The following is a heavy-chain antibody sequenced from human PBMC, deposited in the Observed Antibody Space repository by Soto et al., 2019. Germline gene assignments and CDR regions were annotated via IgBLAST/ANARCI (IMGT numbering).Heavy chain of an antibody. Sequence: GGSLRLSCAASGFTFSSFAMSWVRQAPGKGLQWVSTTSRSGGSKYYADSVKGRFTISRDTSKNTVYLQMNSLRAEDTAVYYCAKGGEFLEWLLYEYWGQGTLVTVSS. CDR3: AKGGEFLEWLLYEY. J-gene: IGHJ4*02. D-gene: IGHD3-3*01. CDR2: TSRSGGSK. CDR1: GFTFSSFA. V-gene: IGHV3-23*01.